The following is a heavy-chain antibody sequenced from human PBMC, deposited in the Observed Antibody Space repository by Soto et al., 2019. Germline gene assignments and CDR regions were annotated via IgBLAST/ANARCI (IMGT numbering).Heavy chain of an antibody. CDR2: TLEDGSKK. CDR1: GFTFSSYG. J-gene: IGHJ4*02. CDR3: XXXXXXXXXXXXADY. V-gene: IGHV3-33*01. Sequence: QVQLVESGGGVVQPGRSLRLSCAASGFTFSSYGXXXXXXXXXXXXXXVAGTLEDGSKKYYADSVKGRFTISRDNSKXXXXXXXXXXXXXXXXXXXXXXXXXXXXXXXXADYWGQGTLVTVSS.